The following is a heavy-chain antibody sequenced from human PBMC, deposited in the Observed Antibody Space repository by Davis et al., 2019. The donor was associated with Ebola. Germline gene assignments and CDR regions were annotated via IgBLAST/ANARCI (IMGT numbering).Heavy chain of an antibody. CDR3: GGYY. CDR2: IQYDGSNK. Sequence: GESLKISCAASGFTFSSYGMHWVRRAPGKGLEWVAFIQYDGSNKYYADSVKGRFTISRDNSKNMLYLQMNSLRAEDMAVYFCGGYYWGQGTLVTVSS. D-gene: IGHD3-16*01. J-gene: IGHJ4*02. CDR1: GFTFSSYG. V-gene: IGHV3-30*02.